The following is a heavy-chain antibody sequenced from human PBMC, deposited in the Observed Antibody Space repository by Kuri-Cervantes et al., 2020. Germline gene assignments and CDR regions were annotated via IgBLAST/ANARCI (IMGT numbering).Heavy chain of an antibody. Sequence: ASVKVPCKASGYTFTSYGISWVRQAPGQGLEWMGWISAYNGNTNYAQKLQGRVTMTTDTSTSTAYMELRSLRSDDTPVYYCAKVPSTIYIAAAGPFDPWGQGTLVTVSS. V-gene: IGHV1-18*01. CDR1: GYTFTSYG. CDR3: AKVPSTIYIAAAGPFDP. J-gene: IGHJ5*02. D-gene: IGHD6-13*01. CDR2: ISAYNGNT.